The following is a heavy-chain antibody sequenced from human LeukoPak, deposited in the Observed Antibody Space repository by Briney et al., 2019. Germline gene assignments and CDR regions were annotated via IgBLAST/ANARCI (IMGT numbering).Heavy chain of an antibody. Sequence: GRSLRLSCAASGFTFDDYAMHWVRHGPGKGLEWVSGISWNSGSIGYADSVKGRFTISRDNAKNSLYLQMNSLRAEDTAVYYCARDRNYYDSSGYVPYWGQGTLVTVSS. CDR3: ARDRNYYDSSGYVPY. CDR1: GFTFDDYA. D-gene: IGHD3-22*01. CDR2: ISWNSGSI. J-gene: IGHJ4*02. V-gene: IGHV3-9*01.